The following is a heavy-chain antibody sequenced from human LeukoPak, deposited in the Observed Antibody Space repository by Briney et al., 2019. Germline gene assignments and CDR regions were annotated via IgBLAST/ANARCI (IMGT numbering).Heavy chain of an antibody. J-gene: IGHJ4*02. V-gene: IGHV3-66*02. Sequence: PGGSLRLSCAASGFTVSSNYMSWVRQAPGKGLEWVSVIYSGGSTYYADSEKGRFTISRDNSKNTLYLQMNSLRAEDTAVYYCARDNAAGNRIDYWGQGTLVTVSS. CDR1: GFTVSSNY. CDR3: ARDNAAGNRIDY. D-gene: IGHD2-8*01. CDR2: IYSGGST.